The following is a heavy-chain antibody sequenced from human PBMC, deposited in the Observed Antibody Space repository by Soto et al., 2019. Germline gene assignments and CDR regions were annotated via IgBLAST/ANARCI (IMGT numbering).Heavy chain of an antibody. D-gene: IGHD6-13*01. CDR3: AFRQEYRGSWVSGWFDP. Sequence: QITLKESGPTVVKPTQTLTLTCTFSGFSLSTSGVGLGWIRQPPGKALEWLALLYWDDDKRYSPSLKTRLTINKDTPRNQVVLTMTNMDPVDTATYYCAFRQEYRGSWVSGWFDPWGQGTLVTVSS. J-gene: IGHJ5*02. V-gene: IGHV2-5*02. CDR1: GFSLSTSGVG. CDR2: LYWDDDK.